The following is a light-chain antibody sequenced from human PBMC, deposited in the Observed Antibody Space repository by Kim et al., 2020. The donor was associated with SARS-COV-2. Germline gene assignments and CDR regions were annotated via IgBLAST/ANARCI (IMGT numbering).Light chain of an antibody. V-gene: IGKV1-27*01. CDR1: QDISNY. J-gene: IGKJ1*01. Sequence: DIQMTQSPSSLSASVGDRVTITCRASQDISNYLAWFQLKPGKAPKLLIYAASALQPGVPSRFSGSGSGTDFTLTVTSLQPEDVATYYCQQCDSTPRTFGRGTKVDIK. CDR3: QQCDSTPRT. CDR2: AAS.